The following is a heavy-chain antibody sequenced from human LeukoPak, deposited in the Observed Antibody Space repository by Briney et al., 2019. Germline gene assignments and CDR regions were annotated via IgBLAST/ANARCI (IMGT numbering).Heavy chain of an antibody. CDR3: ARDRAVVPAAIGY. V-gene: IGHV3-21*01. Sequence: GGSLRLSCVASGFNFRSYTMHWVRQAPGKGLEWVSCITTSSSFKYYADSVKGRFTISRDNSKNTLYLQMNSLRAEDTAVYYCARDRAVVPAAIGYWGQGTLVTVSS. D-gene: IGHD2-2*01. J-gene: IGHJ4*02. CDR1: GFNFRSYT. CDR2: ITTSSSFK.